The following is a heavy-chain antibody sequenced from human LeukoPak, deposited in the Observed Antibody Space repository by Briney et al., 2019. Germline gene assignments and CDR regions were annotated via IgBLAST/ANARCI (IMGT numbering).Heavy chain of an antibody. D-gene: IGHD3-22*01. CDR3: ARVVGNYYDSSGYL. CDR2: INRDGSST. Sequence: GGSLRLSCAASGFTFSSYWMHWVRQAPGKGLVWVSRINRDGSSTSYADSVKGRFTISRDNAKNTLYLQMNSLRAEDTAVYYCARVVGNYYDSSGYLWGRGTLVTVSS. CDR1: GFTFSSYW. V-gene: IGHV3-74*01. J-gene: IGHJ4*02.